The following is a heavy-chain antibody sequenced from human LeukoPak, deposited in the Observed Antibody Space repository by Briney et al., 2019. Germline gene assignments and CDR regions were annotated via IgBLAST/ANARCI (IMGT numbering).Heavy chain of an antibody. V-gene: IGHV3-53*01. D-gene: IGHD3-22*01. CDR3: ATVIDNSGSLGF. J-gene: IGHJ4*02. Sequence: PSETLSLTCTVSGGSMSGYYMSWVRQAPGKGLEWVSVIYSGGSTYYTDSVKGRFTISRDSSKHTLYLQMNSLRAEDTAVYYCATVIDNSGSLGFWGQGTLVTVSS. CDR2: IYSGGST. CDR1: GGSMSGYY.